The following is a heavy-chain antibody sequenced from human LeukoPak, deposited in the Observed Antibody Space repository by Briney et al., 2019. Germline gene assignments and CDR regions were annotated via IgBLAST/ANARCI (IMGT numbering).Heavy chain of an antibody. CDR3: ARGLYDILTGPGVSDY. Sequence: GGSLRLSCAASGFTFSNYAMRWVRQAPGKGLEWVSGISGSGDSTYYADSMKGRFTISRDNAKHSLHLQMNSLRAEDTAVYYCARGLYDILTGPGVSDYWGQGTLVTVSS. V-gene: IGHV3-23*01. CDR2: ISGSGDST. D-gene: IGHD3-9*01. J-gene: IGHJ4*02. CDR1: GFTFSNYA.